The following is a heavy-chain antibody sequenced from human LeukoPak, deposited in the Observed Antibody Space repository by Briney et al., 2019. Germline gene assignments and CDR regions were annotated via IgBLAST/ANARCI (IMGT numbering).Heavy chain of an antibody. V-gene: IGHV3-66*01. CDR1: GFTVSSNY. CDR3: ARDLADDSSGYYYGGDGNYYGMDV. CDR2: IYSGGST. Sequence: PGGSLRLSCAASGFTVSSNYMSWVRQAPGKGLEWVSVIYSGGSTYYADSVKGRFTISRDNSKNTLYLQMNSLRAEDTAVYYCARDLADDSSGYYYGGDGNYYGMDVWGQGTTVTVSS. J-gene: IGHJ6*02. D-gene: IGHD3-22*01.